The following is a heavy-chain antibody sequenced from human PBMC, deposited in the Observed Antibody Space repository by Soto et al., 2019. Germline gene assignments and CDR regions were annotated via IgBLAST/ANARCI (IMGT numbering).Heavy chain of an antibody. D-gene: IGHD2-15*01. J-gene: IGHJ4*02. CDR1: GYSFTSYW. V-gene: IGHV5-51*01. CDR3: ARQYCSGGSCYPIDY. CDR2: IYPGDSDT. Sequence: PGESLKISCKGSGYSFTSYWIGWVRQMPGKGLEWMGIIYPGDSDTRYSPSFQGQVTISADKSISTAYLQWSSLKASDTAMYYCARQYCSGGSCYPIDYWGQGTLVTVSS.